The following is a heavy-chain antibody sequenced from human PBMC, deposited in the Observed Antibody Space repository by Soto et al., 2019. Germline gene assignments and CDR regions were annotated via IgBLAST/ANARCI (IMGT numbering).Heavy chain of an antibody. CDR2: INHSGST. Sequence: SETLSLTCAVYGGSFSGYYWSWIRQPPGKGLEWIGEINHSGSTNYNPSLKSRVTISVDTSKNQFSLKLSSVTAADTAVYYCASGKIFGVATQKNWFDPWGQGTLVTVSS. D-gene: IGHD3-3*01. J-gene: IGHJ5*02. V-gene: IGHV4-34*01. CDR3: ASGKIFGVATQKNWFDP. CDR1: GGSFSGYY.